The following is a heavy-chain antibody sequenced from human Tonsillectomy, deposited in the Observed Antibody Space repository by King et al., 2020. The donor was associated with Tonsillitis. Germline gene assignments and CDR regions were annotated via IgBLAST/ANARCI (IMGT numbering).Heavy chain of an antibody. J-gene: IGHJ6*02. CDR2: IYPPDSDT. CDR3: ARHSITLTSKNGLDV. CDR1: GDTFIGYW. V-gene: IGHV5-51*01. D-gene: IGHD5-12*01. Sequence: VQLVESGAEVKKPGEPLKISCTGSGDTFIGYWIGWVRQMPGKGLEWMGIIYPPDSDTKYSPSFQGQVTISADESTAYLQWDSLKASDTAIYYCARHSITLTSKNGLDVWGQGTTVIVS.